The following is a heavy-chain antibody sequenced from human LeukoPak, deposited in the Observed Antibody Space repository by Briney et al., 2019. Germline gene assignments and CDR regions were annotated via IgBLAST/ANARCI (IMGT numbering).Heavy chain of an antibody. CDR3: ARDHAQPQTYYYGSGSYNWFDP. J-gene: IGHJ5*02. CDR2: IYHSGST. Sequence: PSETLSLTCAVSGGSISSSNWWSWVRQPPGKGLEWIGEIYHSGSTNYNPSLKSRVTISVDKSKNQFSLKLSSVTAADTAVYYCARDHAQPQTYYYGSGSYNWFDPWGQGTLVTVSS. V-gene: IGHV4-4*02. CDR1: GGSISSSNW. D-gene: IGHD3-10*01.